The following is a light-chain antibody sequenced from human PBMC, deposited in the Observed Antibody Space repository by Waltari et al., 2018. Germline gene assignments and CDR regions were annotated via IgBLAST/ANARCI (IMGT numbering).Light chain of an antibody. V-gene: IGLV2-14*03. J-gene: IGLJ2*01. CDR2: DVS. Sequence: QSALTQPASVSGSPGQSITISCSGTSNDIGSYNYISWYQQHPGRAPNLMIYDVSDRPSGLSDRFSGSKSGNTASLSISGLQAEDEADYYCCSYTSSGTLVFGGGTKLTVL. CDR1: SNDIGSYNY. CDR3: CSYTSSGTLV.